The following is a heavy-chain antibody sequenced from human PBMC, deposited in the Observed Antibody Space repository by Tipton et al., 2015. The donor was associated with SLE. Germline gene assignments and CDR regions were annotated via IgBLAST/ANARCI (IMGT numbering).Heavy chain of an antibody. D-gene: IGHD3-10*01. CDR1: GGSFSGYY. J-gene: IGHJ6*03. V-gene: IGHV4-59*01. CDR3: ARVGFYGSGRTWDMDV. CDR2: IYHSGST. Sequence: TLSLTCAVYGGSFSGYYWSWIRQPPGKGLEWIGYIYHSGSTNYNPSLKSRVNISVDTSKNQFSLKLSSVTAADTAVYYCARVGFYGSGRTWDMDVWGNGTTVTVSS.